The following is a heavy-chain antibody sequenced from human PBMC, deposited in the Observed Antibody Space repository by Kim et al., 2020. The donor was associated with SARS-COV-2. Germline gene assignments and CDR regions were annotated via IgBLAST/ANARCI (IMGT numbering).Heavy chain of an antibody. CDR3: ARRRVGYSSSWYRGLENYGMDV. CDR2: IIPIFGTA. V-gene: IGHV1-69*13. Sequence: SVKVSCKASGGTFSSYAISWVRQAPGQGLEWMGGIIPIFGTANYAQKFQGRVTITADESTSTAYMELSSLRSEDTAVYYCARRRVGYSSSWYRGLENYGMDVWGQGTTVTVSS. CDR1: GGTFSSYA. J-gene: IGHJ6*02. D-gene: IGHD6-13*01.